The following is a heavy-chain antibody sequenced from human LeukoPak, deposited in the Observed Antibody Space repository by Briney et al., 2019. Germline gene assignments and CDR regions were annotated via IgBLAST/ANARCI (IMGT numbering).Heavy chain of an antibody. CDR2: IDWDDNK. J-gene: IGHJ6*02. CDR1: GFSLSTSGMC. Sequence: SGPTLVNPTQTVTLTCTFSGFSLSTSGMCVSWIRQPPGKALEWLSRIDWDDNKYYSTSLKTRLTISKDTSKNQVVLTMTNMDPEDTGTYSCARIVTALYRGVNYYYGLDVWGQGTTVTVSS. V-gene: IGHV2-70*11. CDR3: ARIVTALYRGVNYYYGLDV. D-gene: IGHD3-10*01.